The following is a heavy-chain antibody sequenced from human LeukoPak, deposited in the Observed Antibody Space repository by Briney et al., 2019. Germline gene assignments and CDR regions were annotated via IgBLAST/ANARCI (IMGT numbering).Heavy chain of an antibody. CDR3: AKEGANYDSGNYVGHYMDV. V-gene: IGHV3-30-3*01. J-gene: IGHJ6*03. CDR2: ISYDGSNK. D-gene: IGHD3-10*01. CDR1: GFTFSSYA. Sequence: PGGSLRLSCAASGFTFSSYAMHWVRQAPGKGLEWVAVISYDGSNKYYADSVKGRFTISRDNSKNTLYLLMNSLRAEDTAVFFCAKEGANYDSGNYVGHYMDVWGKGTTVTVSS.